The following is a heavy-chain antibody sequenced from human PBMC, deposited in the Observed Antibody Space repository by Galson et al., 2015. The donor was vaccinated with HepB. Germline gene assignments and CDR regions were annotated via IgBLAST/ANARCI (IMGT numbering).Heavy chain of an antibody. CDR3: ARLMTTVETVDY. J-gene: IGHJ4*02. Sequence: SLRLSCAASGFTFNSYSMNWVRQAPGKGLEWVSSISSSSSYIYYADSVKGRFTISRDNAKNSLYLQMNSLRAEDTAVYYCARLMTTVETVDYWGQGTLVTVSS. CDR2: ISSSSSYI. D-gene: IGHD4-23*01. V-gene: IGHV3-21*01. CDR1: GFTFNSYS.